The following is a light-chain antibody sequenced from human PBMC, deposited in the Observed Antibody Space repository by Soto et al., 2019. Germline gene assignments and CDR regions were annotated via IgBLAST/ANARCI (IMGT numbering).Light chain of an antibody. V-gene: IGKV3-20*01. CDR1: QSVSSSY. CDR3: QQYGSSPPWT. CDR2: GAS. J-gene: IGKJ1*01. Sequence: EILLTQSPGTLSLSPGERATLSFRSSQSVSSSYLAWYQQKPGQAPRLLIYGASSRATGIPDRFSGIGSGTDFTLTISRLETEDFAVYYCQQYGSSPPWTFGQGTKVDIK.